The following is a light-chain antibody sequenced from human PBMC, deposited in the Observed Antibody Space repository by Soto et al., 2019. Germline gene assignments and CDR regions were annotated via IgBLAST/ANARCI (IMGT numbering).Light chain of an antibody. Sequence: QSVLTQPPSASGTPGQRVTISCSGSSSNIGSYYVYWYQQLPGTAPKLLIYRSNQRPSGVPDRFSGSKSGTSASLAISGLRSEDEADYYCAAWDDSLSVLFGGGTKLTVL. J-gene: IGLJ2*01. CDR2: RSN. CDR3: AAWDDSLSVL. V-gene: IGLV1-47*01. CDR1: SSNIGSYY.